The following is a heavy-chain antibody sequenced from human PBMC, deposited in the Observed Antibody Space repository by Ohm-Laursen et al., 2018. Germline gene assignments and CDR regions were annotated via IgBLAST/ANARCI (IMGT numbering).Heavy chain of an antibody. CDR3: ARGRNWNVFVAFDI. D-gene: IGHD1-20*01. V-gene: IGHV4-34*01. CDR1: GGSFSTYY. CDR2: INHSGST. J-gene: IGHJ3*02. Sequence: SQTLSLTCAVYGGSFSTYYWSWIRQPPGKGLEWIGEINHSGSTNYNPSLKSRATISEDTSKNQFSLKLSSVTAADTAVYYCARGRNWNVFVAFDIWGQGTMVTVSS.